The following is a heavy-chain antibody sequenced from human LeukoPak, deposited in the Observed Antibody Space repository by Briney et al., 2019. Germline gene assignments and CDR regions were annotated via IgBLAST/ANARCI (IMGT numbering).Heavy chain of an antibody. CDR1: GGSISSSSYY. Sequence: SETLSLTCTVSGGSISSSSYYWGWIRQPPGKGLEWTGSIYYSGSTYYNPSLKSRVTISVDTSKDQFSLKLSSVTAADTAVYYCARDRHGSGSYGPNYYYYMDVWGKGTTVTISS. J-gene: IGHJ6*03. CDR2: IYYSGST. D-gene: IGHD3-10*01. V-gene: IGHV4-39*07. CDR3: ARDRHGSGSYGPNYYYYMDV.